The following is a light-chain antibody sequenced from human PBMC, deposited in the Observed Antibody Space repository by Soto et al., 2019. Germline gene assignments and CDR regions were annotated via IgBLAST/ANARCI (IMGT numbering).Light chain of an antibody. CDR2: KAS. Sequence: DIQMTQSPSTLSASVGDRVTITCRASQSISSWLAWYQQKPGKAPKLLIYKASSLESVVPSRFSGSGSGTKFTLNNSRLPADDFSNYYCQQYNSYPWTFGQGTKVEIK. CDR1: QSISSW. J-gene: IGKJ1*01. CDR3: QQYNSYPWT. V-gene: IGKV1-5*03.